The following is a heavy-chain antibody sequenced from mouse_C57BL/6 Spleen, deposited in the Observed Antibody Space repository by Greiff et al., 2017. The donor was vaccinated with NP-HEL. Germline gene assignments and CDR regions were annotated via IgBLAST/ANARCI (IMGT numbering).Heavy chain of an antibody. D-gene: IGHD2-14*01. V-gene: IGHV5-6*01. CDR1: GFTFSSYG. CDR3: ARQGLLEGAMDC. Sequence: EVKLQESGGDLVKPGGSLKLSCAASGFTFSSYGMSWVRQTPDKRLEWVATISSGGSYTYYPDRVKGRFTISRDNAKNTLYLQMSSLKSEDTAMYYCARQGLLEGAMDCWGKGTSVTVSS. J-gene: IGHJ4*01. CDR2: ISSGGSYT.